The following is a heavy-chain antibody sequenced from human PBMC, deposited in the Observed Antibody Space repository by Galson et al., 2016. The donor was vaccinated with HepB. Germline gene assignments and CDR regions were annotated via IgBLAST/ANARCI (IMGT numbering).Heavy chain of an antibody. V-gene: IGHV4-59*08. J-gene: IGHJ4*02. CDR3: ARWGYSLFDY. CDR1: GGSISSYY. Sequence: SETLSLTCIVSGGSISSYYWTWIRQPPGKGLEWIGYISYSGRNNYNPSLKSRVTISVDTYKNQLSLKLSSVTAADTAVYYCARWGYSLFDYWGRGSLVTVSS. D-gene: IGHD5-18*01. CDR2: ISYSGRN.